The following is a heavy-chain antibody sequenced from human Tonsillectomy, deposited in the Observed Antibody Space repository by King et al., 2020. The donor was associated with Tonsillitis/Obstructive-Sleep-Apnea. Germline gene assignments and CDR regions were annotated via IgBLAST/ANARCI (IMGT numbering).Heavy chain of an antibody. CDR2: IYYSGST. J-gene: IGHJ3*02. CDR3: ARHGYGYCSSTSCYRAFDI. D-gene: IGHD2-2*02. Sequence: LQLQESGPGLVKPSETLSLTCTVSGGSISSSSYYWGWIRQPPGKGLEWNGSIYYSGSTYYNPSLKSRVTISVDTSKNQFSLKLSSVTAADTAVYYCARHGYGYCSSTSCYRAFDIWGQGTMVTVSS. V-gene: IGHV4-39*01. CDR1: GGSISSSSYY.